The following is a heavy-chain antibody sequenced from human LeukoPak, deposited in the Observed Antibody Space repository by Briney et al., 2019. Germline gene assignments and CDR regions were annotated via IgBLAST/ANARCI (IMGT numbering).Heavy chain of an antibody. J-gene: IGHJ1*01. CDR3: AKDAQRGFDYSNSLQN. CDR2: IWSDGSDK. Sequence: GRSLRLSCAASGFTFSHYGMHWVRQTPGAGLEWVAVIWSDGSDKYYAKSVKGRFTISRDNSKNSLFLQMNSLRAEDTAAYYCAKDAQRGFDYSNSLQNWGQGNVVTVSS. CDR1: GFTFSHYG. D-gene: IGHD4-11*01. V-gene: IGHV3-33*06.